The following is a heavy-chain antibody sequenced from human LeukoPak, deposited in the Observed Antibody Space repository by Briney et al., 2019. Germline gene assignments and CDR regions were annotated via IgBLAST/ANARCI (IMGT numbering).Heavy chain of an antibody. CDR2: IYTSGST. CDR1: GGSISSYC. J-gene: IGHJ4*02. V-gene: IGHV4-4*07. CDR3: AREPEVSGIYYFDY. Sequence: PSETLSLTCTVSGGSISSYCWSWIRQPAGKGLEWIGRIYTSGSTNYNPSLKSRVTMSVDTSKNQFSLKLSSVTAADTAVYYCAREPEVSGIYYFDYWGQGTLVTVSS. D-gene: IGHD3-16*02.